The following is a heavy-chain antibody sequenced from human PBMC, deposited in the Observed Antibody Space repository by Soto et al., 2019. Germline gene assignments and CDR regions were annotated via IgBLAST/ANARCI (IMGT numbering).Heavy chain of an antibody. CDR2: MNPNSGNT. Sequence: QVQLVQSGAEVKKPGASVKVSCKASGYTFTSYDINWVRQATGQGLEWMGWMNPNSGNTGYAQKFQGRVTMTRNTSRSTAYMEMSSLRSEDTAVYYCARGIRVVVAATTYYFDYWGQGTLVTVSS. CDR3: ARGIRVVVAATTYYFDY. V-gene: IGHV1-8*01. D-gene: IGHD2-15*01. J-gene: IGHJ4*02. CDR1: GYTFTSYD.